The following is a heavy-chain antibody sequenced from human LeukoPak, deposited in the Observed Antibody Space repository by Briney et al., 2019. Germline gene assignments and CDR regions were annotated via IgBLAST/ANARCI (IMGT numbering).Heavy chain of an antibody. CDR3: ARDSQLATDAFDI. CDR1: GFTFSSYA. V-gene: IGHV3-30-3*01. J-gene: IGHJ3*02. D-gene: IGHD1-1*01. CDR2: ISYDGSNK. Sequence: GGSLRLSCAASGFTFSSYAMHWVRQAPGKGLEWVAVISYDGSNKYYADSVRGRFTISRDNAKNSLYLQMNSLRDEDTAVYYCARDSQLATDAFDIWGQGTMVTVSS.